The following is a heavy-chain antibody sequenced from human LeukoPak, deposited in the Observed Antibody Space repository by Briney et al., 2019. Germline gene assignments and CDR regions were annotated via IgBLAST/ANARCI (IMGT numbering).Heavy chain of an antibody. D-gene: IGHD3-10*01. Sequence: GGSLRLSCAASGFTFSSYAMHWVRQAPGKGLEWVAVISYDGSNKYYADSVKGRFTISRDNSKNTLYLQMNSLRAEDTAVYYCARDSWFGELLEDEVDYWGQGTLVTVSS. V-gene: IGHV3-30-3*01. CDR1: GFTFSSYA. CDR3: ARDSWFGELLEDEVDY. CDR2: ISYDGSNK. J-gene: IGHJ4*02.